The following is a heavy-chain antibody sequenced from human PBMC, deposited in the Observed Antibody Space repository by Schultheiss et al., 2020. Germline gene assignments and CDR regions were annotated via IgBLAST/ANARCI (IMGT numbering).Heavy chain of an antibody. Sequence: SETLSLTCTVSGGSISSGGYYWSWIRQHPGKGLEWIGYIYYSGSTYYNPSLKSRVTISVDSSKNQFSLKLSSVTAADTAVYYCARSRTHDAFDIWGQGTMVTVSS. J-gene: IGHJ3*02. CDR2: IYYSGST. CDR1: GGSISSGGYY. V-gene: IGHV4-31*03. CDR3: ARSRTHDAFDI.